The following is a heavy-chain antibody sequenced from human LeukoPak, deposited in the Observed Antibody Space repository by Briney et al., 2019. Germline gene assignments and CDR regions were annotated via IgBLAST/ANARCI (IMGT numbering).Heavy chain of an antibody. CDR3: ARDLQVVAATPGVM. J-gene: IGHJ4*02. D-gene: IGHD2-15*01. Sequence: GGSLRLSCAASGNYWMHWVRQAPGKGLVWVSHINSDGSWTSYADSVKGRSTISKDNAKNTVYLQMNSLRAEDTAVYYCARDLQVVAATPGVMGGQGTLVTVSS. CDR2: INSDGSWT. V-gene: IGHV3-74*01. CDR1: GNYW.